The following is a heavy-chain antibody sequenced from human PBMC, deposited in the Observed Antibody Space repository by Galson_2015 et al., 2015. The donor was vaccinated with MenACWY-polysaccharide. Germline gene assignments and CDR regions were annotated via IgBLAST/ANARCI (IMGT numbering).Heavy chain of an antibody. J-gene: IGHJ3*02. Sequence: SLRLSCAASGSKFRGSGMHWVRQAPGKGLEWVAVIQYDGSMIVYADSVKGRFTISRDNSKNTLFLEMNSLGAEDTAVYYCAREGSRIVFHTFDTWGQGTMVTVSS. CDR1: GSKFRGSG. CDR2: IQYDGSMI. D-gene: IGHD6-13*01. V-gene: IGHV3-33*01. CDR3: AREGSRIVFHTFDT.